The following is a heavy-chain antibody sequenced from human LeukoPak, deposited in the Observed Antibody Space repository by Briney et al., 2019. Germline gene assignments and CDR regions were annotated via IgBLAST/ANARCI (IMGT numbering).Heavy chain of an antibody. CDR2: MYLSGTT. CDR3: AGLVGRYSSGLYYYYFDY. CDR1: GDSINSLDL. J-gene: IGHJ4*02. V-gene: IGHV4-4*02. D-gene: IGHD3-22*01. Sequence: TGTLSLTCTVSGDSINSLDLWSWVRQPPGKGLEWIGEMYLSGTTHSNPSVKSRVTISIDKSKNQFFLNLSSVTAADTAVYYCAGLVGRYSSGLYYYYFDYWGQGTLVTVSS.